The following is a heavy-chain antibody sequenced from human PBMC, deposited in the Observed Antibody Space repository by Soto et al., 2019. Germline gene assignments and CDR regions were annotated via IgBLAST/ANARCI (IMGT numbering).Heavy chain of an antibody. CDR3: AGHFVAVVIKGWGY. Sequence: SETLSLTCNVSGGSIDRSNYYWDWLRQPPGKGLEWIGTTYYNGNAYYNPSLKSRVSMSVDTSKNQFSLKLVSVTAADTAVYYCAGHFVAVVIKGWGYWGQGTLVTVSS. J-gene: IGHJ4*02. CDR2: TYYNGNA. CDR1: GGSIDRSNYY. D-gene: IGHD3-10*01. V-gene: IGHV4-39*01.